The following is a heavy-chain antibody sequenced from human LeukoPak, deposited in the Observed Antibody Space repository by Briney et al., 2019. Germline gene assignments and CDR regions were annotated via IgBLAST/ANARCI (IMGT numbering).Heavy chain of an antibody. Sequence: KVSGPALVNPTHTLTLTCTFSGFSLSTSGMCVSWIRQPPGKALEWLALIDWDDDKYYSTSLKTRLTISKDTSKNQVVLTMTNMDPVDTATYYCARTRGYSGYDSGDFDYWGQGTLVTVSS. D-gene: IGHD5-12*01. CDR1: GFSLSTSGMC. CDR3: ARTRGYSGYDSGDFDY. J-gene: IGHJ4*02. V-gene: IGHV2-70*01. CDR2: IDWDDDK.